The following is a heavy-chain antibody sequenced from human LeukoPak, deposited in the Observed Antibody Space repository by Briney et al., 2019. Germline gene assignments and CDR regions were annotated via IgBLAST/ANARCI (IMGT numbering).Heavy chain of an antibody. J-gene: IGHJ5*02. D-gene: IGHD3-10*01. CDR3: ARVRLPGAIPWFDP. CDR1: GGSFSGYY. Sequence: PSETLSLTCAVYGGSFSGYYWSWIRQPPGKGLEWIGEINHSGSTNYNPSLKSRVTISVDTSKNQFSLKLSSVTAADTAVYYCARVRLPGAIPWFDPWGQGTLVTVSS. CDR2: INHSGST. V-gene: IGHV4-34*01.